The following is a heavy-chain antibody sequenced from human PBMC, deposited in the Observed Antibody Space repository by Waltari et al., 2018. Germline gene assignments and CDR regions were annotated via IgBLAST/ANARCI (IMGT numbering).Heavy chain of an antibody. CDR1: GYRFTHYY. CDR3: VTALGDRSSASRPFDV. Sequence: EVQLLQSGTELKKPGSTVKRSWQVSGYRFTHYYIHWVKQAPGKGPQGMGLVDPEDGETIYAERFQGRVTITADTSTETAFMELSSLTSDDTAVYYCVTALGDRSSASRPFDVWGLGTLITVSS. V-gene: IGHV1-69-2*01. D-gene: IGHD3-10*01. J-gene: IGHJ3*01. CDR2: VDPEDGET.